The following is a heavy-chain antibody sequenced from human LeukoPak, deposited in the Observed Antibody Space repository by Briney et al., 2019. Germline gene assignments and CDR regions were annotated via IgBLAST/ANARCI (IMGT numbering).Heavy chain of an antibody. CDR3: ARSRDFWSGSFIDY. CDR2: INAGNGNT. CDR1: GYTFTSYA. Sequence: ASVKVSCKASGYTFTSYAMHWVRQAPGQRLEWMGWINAGNGNTKYSQKFQGRVTITRDTSASTAYMELSRLRSDDTAVYYCARSRDFWSGSFIDYWGRGTLVTVSS. V-gene: IGHV1-3*01. D-gene: IGHD3-3*01. J-gene: IGHJ4*02.